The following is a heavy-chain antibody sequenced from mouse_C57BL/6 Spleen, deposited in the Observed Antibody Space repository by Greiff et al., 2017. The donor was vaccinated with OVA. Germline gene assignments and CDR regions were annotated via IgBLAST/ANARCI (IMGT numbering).Heavy chain of an antibody. CDR2: INNNNGAI. CDR1: GYTFTDYY. J-gene: IGHJ2*01. Sequence: EVQLEQSGPELVKPGASVKISCKASGYTFTDYYMNWVKQSHGKSLEWIGDINNNNGAISYNQKLKGKATLTVDKPSSTTSMELRSLTSEDYAVYYCARSRLRRTVDYWGQGTTLTVSS. D-gene: IGHD2-4*01. CDR3: ARSRLRRTVDY. V-gene: IGHV1-26*01.